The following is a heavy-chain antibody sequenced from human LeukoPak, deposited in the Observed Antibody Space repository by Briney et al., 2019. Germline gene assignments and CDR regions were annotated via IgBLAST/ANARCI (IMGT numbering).Heavy chain of an antibody. CDR2: ISGSGGST. D-gene: IGHD3-22*01. Sequence: GGSLRLSCAASGFTFSSYAMSWVRQAPGKGLEWVSAISGSGGSTYYADSVKGRFTISRDNSKNTLYLQMNSLRAEDTAVYYCAKPSYDSSGYYKPADYWGQGTLVIVSS. CDR1: GFTFSSYA. CDR3: AKPSYDSSGYYKPADY. V-gene: IGHV3-23*01. J-gene: IGHJ4*02.